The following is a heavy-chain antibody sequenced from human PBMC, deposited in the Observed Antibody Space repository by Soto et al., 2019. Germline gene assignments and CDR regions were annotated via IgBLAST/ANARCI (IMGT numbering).Heavy chain of an antibody. J-gene: IGHJ6*02. V-gene: IGHV2-70*01. CDR3: ARAPAGDCKNGLDV. D-gene: IGHD2-21*02. Sequence: SGPTLVNPTHTLTLTCTVSGFSLSTRGMCVSWIRQPPGKALEWLALNDWDNDKYYSTSLRTRLTISKDTSKNQVVLTMTNMAPVDTATYYCARAPAGDCKNGLDVWGQGTTVTVSS. CDR1: GFSLSTRGMC. CDR2: NDWDNDK.